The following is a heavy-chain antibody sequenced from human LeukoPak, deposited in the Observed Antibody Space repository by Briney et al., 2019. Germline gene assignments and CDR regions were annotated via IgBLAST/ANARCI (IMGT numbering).Heavy chain of an antibody. J-gene: IGHJ4*02. V-gene: IGHV1-2*02. CDR1: GYTFTGYY. CDR2: INPNSGGT. D-gene: IGHD5-12*01. CDR3: ARDYRSGYDGPDY. Sequence: ASVKVSCKASGYTFTGYYMHWVRQAPGQGLEWVGWINPNSGGTNYAQKFQGRVTMTRDTSISTAYMELSRLRSDDTAVYYCARDYRSGYDGPDYWGQGTLVTVSS.